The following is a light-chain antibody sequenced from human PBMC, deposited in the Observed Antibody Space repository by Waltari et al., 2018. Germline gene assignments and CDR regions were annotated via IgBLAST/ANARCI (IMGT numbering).Light chain of an antibody. CDR3: QQSYSTLRA. CDR2: AAS. J-gene: IGKJ1*01. V-gene: IGKV1-39*01. Sequence: DIQMTQSPSSLSASVGDRVTITCRASQSISSDLNWYKQKPGKDPKLLIYAASSLQSGVPSRFSGSGSGTDFTLTISSLQPEDFATYYCQQSYSTLRAFGQGTKVEIK. CDR1: QSISSD.